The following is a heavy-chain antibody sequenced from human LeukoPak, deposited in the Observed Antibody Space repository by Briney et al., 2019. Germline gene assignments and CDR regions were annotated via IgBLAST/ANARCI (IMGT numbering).Heavy chain of an antibody. Sequence: PSETLSLTSTVSGGSISTYYWSWIRQPPGKGLEWIGYIYYSGSTNYNPSLKSRVTVSVDTSKNQFSLKLSSVTAADTAVYYCARVMVRGVIDYWGQGTLVTVSS. CDR1: GGSISTYY. V-gene: IGHV4-59*01. CDR2: IYYSGST. CDR3: ARVMVRGVIDY. D-gene: IGHD3-10*01. J-gene: IGHJ4*02.